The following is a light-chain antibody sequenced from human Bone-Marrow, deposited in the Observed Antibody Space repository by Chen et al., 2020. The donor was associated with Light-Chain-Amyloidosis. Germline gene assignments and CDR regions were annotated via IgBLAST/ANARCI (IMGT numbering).Light chain of an antibody. Sequence: QPALTQPASVSGSPGQSITISCSGSSSDIGSYNYISWYQKHPGKVPKLIIFDLGSRPSGVSNRFSGSKSGTTASLTISGLQTDDEAVYYCSSFTRTSTHVIFGGGTKLTVL. J-gene: IGLJ2*01. CDR1: SSDIGSYNY. CDR3: SSFTRTSTHVI. V-gene: IGLV2-14*03. CDR2: DLG.